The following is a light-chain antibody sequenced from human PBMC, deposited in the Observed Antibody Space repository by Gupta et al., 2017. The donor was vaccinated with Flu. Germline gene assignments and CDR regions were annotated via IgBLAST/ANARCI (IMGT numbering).Light chain of an antibody. Sequence: DVVMTQSPLSLPVALAQPASISCRSSQSLVSSDGNTVLHWFQQRPGQSPRRLIYLVSTRDSGVPDRFSGSGSGTDFTLKISRVEAEDVGVYFCMQGAHWPWAFGQGTKVEIK. CDR1: QSLVSSDGNTV. CDR2: LVS. V-gene: IGKV2-30*01. CDR3: MQGAHWPWA. J-gene: IGKJ1*01.